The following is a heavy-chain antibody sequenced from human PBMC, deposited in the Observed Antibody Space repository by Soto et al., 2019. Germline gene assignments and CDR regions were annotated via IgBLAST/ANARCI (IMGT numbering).Heavy chain of an antibody. CDR2: INHSVST. Sequence: KTSETLSLTCAVYGGTFSGYYWSWIRQPPGKGLEWIGEINHSVSTNYNPSLKSRVTISVDTSKNQFSLKLSSVTAADTAVYYCARENIVATIKTGYYYYGMDVWGQGTRVTVSS. J-gene: IGHJ6*02. D-gene: IGHD5-12*01. V-gene: IGHV4-34*01. CDR1: GGTFSGYY. CDR3: ARENIVATIKTGYYYYGMDV.